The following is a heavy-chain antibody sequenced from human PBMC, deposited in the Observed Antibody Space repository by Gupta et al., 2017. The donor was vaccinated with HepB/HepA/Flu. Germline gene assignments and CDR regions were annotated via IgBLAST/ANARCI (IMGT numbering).Heavy chain of an antibody. Sequence: QITLKESGPTLVKPTQTLTLTCTVSGFSLTTSGVGVGWIRQPPGKAPEWLALIYWDDDKRYSPSRQNRLSITKDTSKNQVVLTIKKMANVDTGTYYGADSRVVWAVIRIDPWGQGISVTVAS. CDR2: IYWDDDK. CDR3: ADSRVVWAVIRIDP. D-gene: IGHD3-10*01. CDR1: GFSLTTSGVG. J-gene: IGHJ5*02. V-gene: IGHV2-5*02.